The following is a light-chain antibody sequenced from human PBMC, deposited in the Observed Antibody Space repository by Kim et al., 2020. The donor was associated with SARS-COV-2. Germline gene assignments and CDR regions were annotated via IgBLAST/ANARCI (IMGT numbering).Light chain of an antibody. J-gene: IGLJ2*01. CDR3: GAWDSSLDALV. CDR2: DNN. V-gene: IGLV1-51*01. CDR1: GSNIGNNS. Sequence: GQKVISAFSGTGSNIGNNSVSWYQQLPGTAPKLLIYDNNERPSGIPDRFSGSKSGTSATLGITGLQTGDEADYYCGAWDSSLDALVFGGGTQLTVL.